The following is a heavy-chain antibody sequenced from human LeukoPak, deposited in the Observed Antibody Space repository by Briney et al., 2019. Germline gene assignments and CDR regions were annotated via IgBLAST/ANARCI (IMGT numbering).Heavy chain of an antibody. CDR3: VVTTRSRSFDY. CDR1: GFTFSNYW. D-gene: IGHD1-1*01. V-gene: IGHV3-7*01. J-gene: IGHJ4*02. Sequence: GGSLRLSCAASGFTFSNYWMTWLRQAPGKGLEGVAFINQDGRDKKYVDSVKGRFSVSRDNAENSVFLQMDSLRAEDTAFYYCVVTTRSRSFDYWGQGTLVTVSS. CDR2: INQDGRDK.